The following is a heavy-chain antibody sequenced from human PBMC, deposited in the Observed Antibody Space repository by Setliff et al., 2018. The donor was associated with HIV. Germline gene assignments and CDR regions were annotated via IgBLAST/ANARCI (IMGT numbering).Heavy chain of an antibody. J-gene: IGHJ4*01. D-gene: IGHD2-21*01. CDR1: GYSFTNFW. CDR3: ARGFPEANFDT. V-gene: IGHV5-51*01. CDR2: IYPIDSDT. Sequence: PGESLKISCKGSGYSFTNFWVGWVRQMPGKGLEWMGIIYPIDSDTKYSPSFWGRVTISADKSISTSYLHWSSLKASDTAMYYCARGFPEANFDTWGHGTLVTVSS.